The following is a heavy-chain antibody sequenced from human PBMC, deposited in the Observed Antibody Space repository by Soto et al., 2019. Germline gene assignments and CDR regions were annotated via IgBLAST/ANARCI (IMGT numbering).Heavy chain of an antibody. V-gene: IGHV3-23*01. Sequence: GGSLRLSCAASGFTFSSYAMSWVRQAPGKGLEWVSAISGSGGGTYYADSVKGRFTISRDNSKNTLYLQMNSLRAEDTAVYYCAKVGVQYCSSTSCYWPPYYFDYWGQGTLVTVSS. CDR2: ISGSGGGT. CDR1: GFTFSSYA. CDR3: AKVGVQYCSSTSCYWPPYYFDY. D-gene: IGHD2-2*01. J-gene: IGHJ4*02.